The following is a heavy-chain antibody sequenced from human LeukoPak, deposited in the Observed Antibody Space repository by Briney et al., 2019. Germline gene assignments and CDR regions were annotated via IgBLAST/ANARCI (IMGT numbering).Heavy chain of an antibody. Sequence: GKSLRLSCAASGFTFSSYGMHWVRQAPGEGLEWVSAISGSGGSTYYADSVKGRFTISRDNSKNTLYLQMNSLRAEDTAVYYCAKAGSIAAAGTSLRRYGMDVWGQGTTVTASS. CDR1: GFTFSSYG. J-gene: IGHJ6*02. CDR2: ISGSGGST. V-gene: IGHV3-23*01. D-gene: IGHD6-13*01. CDR3: AKAGSIAAAGTSLRRYGMDV.